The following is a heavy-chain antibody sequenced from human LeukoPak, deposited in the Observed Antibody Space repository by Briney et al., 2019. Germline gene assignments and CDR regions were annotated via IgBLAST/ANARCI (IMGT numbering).Heavy chain of an antibody. CDR3: AKVRANRFASFDY. Sequence: GGSLRLSCAASGFTFRNYGMNWVRQAPGKGLEWVSGISPSGGGTYYADSVKGRFTISRDDSKNTLYLQMNSLRAEDTAVYYCAKVRANRFASFDYWGQGTLVTVSS. J-gene: IGHJ4*02. D-gene: IGHD1/OR15-1a*01. V-gene: IGHV3-23*01. CDR1: GFTFRNYG. CDR2: ISPSGGGT.